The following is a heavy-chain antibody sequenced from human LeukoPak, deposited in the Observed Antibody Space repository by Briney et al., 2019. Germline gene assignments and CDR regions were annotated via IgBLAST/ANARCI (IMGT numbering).Heavy chain of an antibody. CDR1: GGSYSSYY. Sequence: SETLSLTCAVSGGSYSSYYWSWIRQPPGKGLEWIGEIDHSGSTNYNPSLKSRVTISVDTSKSQFSLQLSSVTAADTAVYYCARNFPYSKLDYWGQGTLVTVSS. CDR2: IDHSGST. D-gene: IGHD6-13*01. CDR3: ARNFPYSKLDY. J-gene: IGHJ4*02. V-gene: IGHV4-34*01.